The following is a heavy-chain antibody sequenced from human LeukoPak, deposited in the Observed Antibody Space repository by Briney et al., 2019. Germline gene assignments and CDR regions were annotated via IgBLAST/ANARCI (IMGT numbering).Heavy chain of an antibody. D-gene: IGHD6-19*01. CDR2: ISGNGGST. Sequence: GGSLRLSCAASGFTFSSYALSWVRQAPGKGLEWVSTISGNGGSTYYADSVKGRFSISRDNSKNTLYLQMNSLRAEDTAVYYCAKDHVAGLGYFDYWGQGTLVTVSS. J-gene: IGHJ4*02. CDR1: GFTFSSYA. V-gene: IGHV3-23*01. CDR3: AKDHVAGLGYFDY.